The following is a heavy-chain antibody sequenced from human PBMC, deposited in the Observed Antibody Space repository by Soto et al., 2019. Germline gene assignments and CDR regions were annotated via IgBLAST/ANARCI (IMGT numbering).Heavy chain of an antibody. CDR2: ISAYNGNT. J-gene: IGHJ5*02. CDR3: ARNSYCGGDCINWFDP. CDR1: GYTFTSHG. Sequence: ASVKVSCKASGYTFTSHGISWVRQAPGQGLEWMGWISAYNGNTNYAQKLQGRVTMTTDTSTSTAYMELRSLRSDDTAVYYCARNSYCGGDCINWFDPWGQGTLVTVSS. V-gene: IGHV1-18*04. D-gene: IGHD2-21*02.